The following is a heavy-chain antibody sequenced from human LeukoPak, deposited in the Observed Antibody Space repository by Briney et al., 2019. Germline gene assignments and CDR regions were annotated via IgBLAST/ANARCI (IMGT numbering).Heavy chain of an antibody. CDR1: GGSFSGYY. CDR2: INHSGST. CDR3: ASNFFYAGDHAFDI. D-gene: IGHD2/OR15-2a*01. V-gene: IGHV4-34*01. J-gene: IGHJ3*02. Sequence: SETLSLTCAVYGGSFSGYYRSWIRQPPGKGLEWIGEINHSGSTNYNPSLKSRVTISVDTSKNQFSLKLSSVTAADTAVYYCASNFFYAGDHAFDIWGQGTMVTVSS.